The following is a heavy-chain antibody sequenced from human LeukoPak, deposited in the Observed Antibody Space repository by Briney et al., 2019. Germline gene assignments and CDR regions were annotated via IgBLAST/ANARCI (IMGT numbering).Heavy chain of an antibody. V-gene: IGHV4-31*03. CDR1: GGSISTDGYY. CDR3: ARAHVDDVQMVYAVRAFDI. Sequence: SETLSLTCTVSGGSISTDGYYWSWIRQHPGKGLEWIGCIYYSGNTYYSPSLKSRVTISLDTSKNQFSLRLSSVTAADTAVYYCARAHVDDVQMVYAVRAFDIWGQGTMVTVSS. J-gene: IGHJ3*02. CDR2: IYYSGNT. D-gene: IGHD2-8*01.